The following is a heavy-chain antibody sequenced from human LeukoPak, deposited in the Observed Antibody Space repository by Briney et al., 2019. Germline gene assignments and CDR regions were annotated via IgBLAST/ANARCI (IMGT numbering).Heavy chain of an antibody. D-gene: IGHD4-11*01. CDR1: GFTFSDYY. Sequence: GGSLRLSCAASGFTFSDYYMSWIRQAPGKGLEWVSYISSSGSTIYYAASVQGRFTISRDNAKNSLYLQMTRLRAEDTAVYYCARDVGRDTVTTEIAYWGQGTLVTVSS. V-gene: IGHV3-11*04. CDR3: ARDVGRDTVTTEIAY. CDR2: ISSSGSTI. J-gene: IGHJ4*02.